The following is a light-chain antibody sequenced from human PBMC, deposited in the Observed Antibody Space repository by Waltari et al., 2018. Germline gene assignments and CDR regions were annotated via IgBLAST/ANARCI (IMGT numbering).Light chain of an antibody. V-gene: IGKV3-15*01. Sequence: IVMTQSPATLSVSPGERATLSCRASQSVSSNLAWYQQKPGQAPRLLIYGASTRATGIPARFSGSGSGTEFTLTISSLQSEDLELYYCQQYNNWPPMTFGQGTRLEIK. J-gene: IGKJ5*01. CDR1: QSVSSN. CDR2: GAS. CDR3: QQYNNWPPMT.